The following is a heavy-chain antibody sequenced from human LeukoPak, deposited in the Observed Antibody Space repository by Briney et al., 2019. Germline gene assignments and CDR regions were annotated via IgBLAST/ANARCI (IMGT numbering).Heavy chain of an antibody. CDR3: ARRAGPYSHPYDY. CDR2: IQEDGKKE. Sequence: GGSLRLSCEASGFTFTKFWMSWVRQAPGKGLEWVANIQEDGKKENYVDSVRGRFTISRDNSENTLYLQMNSLRAEDTAVYYCARRAGPYSHPYDYWGQGTLVTVSS. J-gene: IGHJ4*02. V-gene: IGHV3-7*03. CDR1: GFTFTKFW. D-gene: IGHD2-15*01.